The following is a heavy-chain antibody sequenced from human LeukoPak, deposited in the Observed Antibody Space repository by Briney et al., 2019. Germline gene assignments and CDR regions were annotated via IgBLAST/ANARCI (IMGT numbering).Heavy chain of an antibody. Sequence: GGSLRLSCAASGLTFSSYGMHWVRQAPGKGLEWVAVISYDGSNKYYADSVKGRFTISRDNSKNTLYLQMNSLRAEDTAVYYCAKDDYDSSGYADYWGQGTLVTVSS. V-gene: IGHV3-30*18. CDR2: ISYDGSNK. J-gene: IGHJ4*02. D-gene: IGHD3-22*01. CDR3: AKDDYDSSGYADY. CDR1: GLTFSSYG.